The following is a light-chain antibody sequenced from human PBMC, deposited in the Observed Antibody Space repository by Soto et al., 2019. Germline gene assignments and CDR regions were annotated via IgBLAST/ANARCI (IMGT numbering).Light chain of an antibody. CDR1: QSISRW. CDR2: DAS. CDR3: QQYHILYT. J-gene: IGKJ5*01. Sequence: DIQMTQSPSTRSASIRDRVTITCRASQSISRWLAWYQQKPGKAPKLLIYDASSLESGVPSRFSGSGSGTEFNLTISSLQPGDFATYYCQQYHILYTFGQGTRLEIK. V-gene: IGKV1-5*01.